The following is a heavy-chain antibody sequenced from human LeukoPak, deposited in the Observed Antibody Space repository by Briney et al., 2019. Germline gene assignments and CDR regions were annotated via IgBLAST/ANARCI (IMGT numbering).Heavy chain of an antibody. CDR3: ATDYSNYNSPQAY. D-gene: IGHD4-11*01. CDR1: GGTFSSYT. CDR2: IIPILGIA. Sequence: SVKVSCKASGGTFSSYTISWVRQAPGQGLEWMGRIIPILGIANYAQRFQGRVTITADKSTSTAYMELSSLRSEDTAVYYCATDYSNYNSPQAYWGQGTLVTVSS. J-gene: IGHJ4*02. V-gene: IGHV1-69*02.